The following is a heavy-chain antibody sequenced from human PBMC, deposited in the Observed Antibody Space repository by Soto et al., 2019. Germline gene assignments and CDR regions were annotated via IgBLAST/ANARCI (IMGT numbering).Heavy chain of an antibody. J-gene: IGHJ5*02. D-gene: IGHD2-15*01. V-gene: IGHV4-31*03. Sequence: QVQLQESGPGLVKPSQTLSLTCTVSGGSISSGGYYWSWIRQHPGKGLEWIGYIYYSWSTYYNHSPNSRVTISVEATKTQYSLKLSSETAADTAVYYGARDRSGGSWDHPCYWFDPWGQGTLVTVSS. CDR3: ARDRSGGSWDHPCYWFDP. CDR1: GGSISSGGYY. CDR2: IYYSWST.